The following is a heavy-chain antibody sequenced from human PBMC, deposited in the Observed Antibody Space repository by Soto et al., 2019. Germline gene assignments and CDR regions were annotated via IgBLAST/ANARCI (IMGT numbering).Heavy chain of an antibody. D-gene: IGHD2-15*01. Sequence: EVQLLESGGGLVQPGGSLRLSCAASGFTVSSYAMSWVREAPGKGLEWVSAISISGESAYYAGSVKGRFTISRDNSKNTLYLQMNSLRAEDTAVYYCAKRVVITATAYYFDYWGQGTLVTVSS. CDR2: ISISGESA. CDR1: GFTVSSYA. J-gene: IGHJ4*02. V-gene: IGHV3-23*01. CDR3: AKRVVITATAYYFDY.